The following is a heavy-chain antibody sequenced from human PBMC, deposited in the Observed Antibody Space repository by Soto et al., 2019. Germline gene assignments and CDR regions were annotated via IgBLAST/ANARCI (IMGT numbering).Heavy chain of an antibody. CDR2: SSYDGRET. CDR1: DFDFSSYG. D-gene: IGHD3-10*01. V-gene: IGHV3-30*03. Sequence: GGSLRLSCAASDFDFSSYGIHWVRQAPGKGLEWVAASSYDGRETFYADSAKGRFTVSKEMSKNTAFLQMNALRHEGTAVYFCARDSGWPILHFDNWGQGTPVTVSS. CDR3: ARDSGWPILHFDN. J-gene: IGHJ4*02.